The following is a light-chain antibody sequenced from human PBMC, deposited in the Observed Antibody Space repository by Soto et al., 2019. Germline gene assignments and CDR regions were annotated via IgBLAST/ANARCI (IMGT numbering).Light chain of an antibody. CDR2: EVS. CDR1: SSDVGGYNY. CDR3: CLYAVTFYV. J-gene: IGLJ1*01. Sequence: QSVLTQPASVSGSPGQSITISCTGTSSDVGGYNYVSWYQQHPDKAPKLMIYEVSNRPSGVSNRFSGSKSGHTASLTISGLQSEDEADYYCCLYAVTFYVFGTGTKVTVL. V-gene: IGLV2-14*01.